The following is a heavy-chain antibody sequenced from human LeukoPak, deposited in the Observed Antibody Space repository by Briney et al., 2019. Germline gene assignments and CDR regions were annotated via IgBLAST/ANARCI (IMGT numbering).Heavy chain of an antibody. J-gene: IGHJ3*02. V-gene: IGHV3-21*01. Sequence: GGSLRLSCATSGFTFSSYSMNWVRQAPGKGLEWVSSISSRSGYLYYADSVKGRFTISRDNSKNTLYLQMNSLRAEDTAVYYCARDRFNTTSGAFDIWGQGTMVTVSS. CDR2: ISSRSGYL. CDR3: ARDRFNTTSGAFDI. CDR1: GFTFSSYS. D-gene: IGHD1-1*01.